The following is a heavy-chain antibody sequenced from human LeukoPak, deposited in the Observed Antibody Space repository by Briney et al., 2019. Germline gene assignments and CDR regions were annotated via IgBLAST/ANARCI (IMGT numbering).Heavy chain of an antibody. CDR2: ISYDGSNK. D-gene: IGHD4-23*01. CDR1: GFTFSSYG. V-gene: IGHV3-30*18. J-gene: IGHJ4*02. Sequence: GGSLRLSCAASGFTFSSYGMHWVRQAPGKGLEWVAVISYDGSNKYYADSVKGRFTISRDNSKNTLYLQMNSLRAEDTAVYYCAKDRTWLLHYWGQGTLVTVSS. CDR3: AKDRTWLLHY.